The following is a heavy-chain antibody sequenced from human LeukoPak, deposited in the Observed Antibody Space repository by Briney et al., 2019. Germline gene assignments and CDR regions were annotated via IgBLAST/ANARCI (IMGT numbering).Heavy chain of an antibody. Sequence: SETLSLTCTVSGDSININNYYWSWIRQPPGTGLEWIGYIYYSGSTNYNPSLKSRVTISVDTSKNQFSLKLDSVTAADTAVYYCAKGTSSGWYYFDYWGQGTLVTVSS. D-gene: IGHD6-19*01. CDR1: GDSININNYY. J-gene: IGHJ4*02. CDR3: AKGTSSGWYYFDY. CDR2: IYYSGST. V-gene: IGHV4-61*05.